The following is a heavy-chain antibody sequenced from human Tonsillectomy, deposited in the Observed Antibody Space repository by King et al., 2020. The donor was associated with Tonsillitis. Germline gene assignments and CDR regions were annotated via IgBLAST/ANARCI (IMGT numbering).Heavy chain of an antibody. CDR3: ARDRGLRGYDYWGDY. J-gene: IGHJ4*02. D-gene: IGHD5-12*01. CDR2: ISAYNGNT. V-gene: IGHV1-18*04. Sequence: QLVQSGAEVKRPGASVKVSCKASGYTFTSYGIGWVRQAPGQGLEWMGWISAYNGNTNYAQKFQGRVTMTTARSTSTAYMELRSLRSDDTAVYYCARDRGLRGYDYWGDYWGQGTLVTVSS. CDR1: GYTFTSYG.